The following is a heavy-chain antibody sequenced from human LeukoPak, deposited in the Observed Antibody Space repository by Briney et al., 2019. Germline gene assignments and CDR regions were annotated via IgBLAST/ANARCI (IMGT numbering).Heavy chain of an antibody. V-gene: IGHV4-34*01. CDR2: INHSGST. Sequence: SETLSLTCAVYGGSFSGYYWSWIRQPPGKGLEWIGEINHSGSTNYNPSLKSRVTISVDTSKNQFSLMLSSVTAADTAVYYCANAYSYYYDSRGAFDIWGQGTMVTVSS. J-gene: IGHJ3*02. D-gene: IGHD3-22*01. CDR1: GGSFSGYY. CDR3: ANAYSYYYDSRGAFDI.